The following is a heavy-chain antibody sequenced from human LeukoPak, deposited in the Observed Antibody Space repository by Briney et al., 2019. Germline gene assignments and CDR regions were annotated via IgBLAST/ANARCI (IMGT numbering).Heavy chain of an antibody. V-gene: IGHV1-18*01. D-gene: IGHD5-18*01. Sequence: GASVKVSCKASGYTFTSYGISWVRQAPGQGLEWMGWISAYSGNTNYAQKLQGRVTMTTDTSTSTAYMELRSLRSDDTAVYYCAREVAGDVDTALYYFDYWGQGTLVTVSS. CDR1: GYTFTSYG. CDR3: AREVAGDVDTALYYFDY. J-gene: IGHJ4*02. CDR2: ISAYSGNT.